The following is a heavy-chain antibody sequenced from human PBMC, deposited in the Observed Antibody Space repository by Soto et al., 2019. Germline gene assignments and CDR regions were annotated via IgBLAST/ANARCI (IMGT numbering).Heavy chain of an antibody. CDR2: ISYDGSNK. D-gene: IGHD6-19*01. V-gene: IGHV3-30*09. Sequence: PGGSLRLSCAASGFTFSSYAMHWVRQAPGKGLEWVAVISYDGSNKYYADPVKGRFAISRDNSKNTLYLQMNSLRAEDTAVYYCARDAGYSSGWYHYYYGMDVWGQGTMVTVSS. CDR3: ARDAGYSSGWYHYYYGMDV. CDR1: GFTFSSYA. J-gene: IGHJ6*02.